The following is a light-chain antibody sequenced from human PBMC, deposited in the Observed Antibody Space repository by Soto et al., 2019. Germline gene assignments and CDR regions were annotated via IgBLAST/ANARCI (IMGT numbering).Light chain of an antibody. V-gene: IGLV2-23*01. Sequence: QSALTQSASVSASPGQSITISCTGTNSNVGHFNLVSWYQQHPGKAPQLIIYENDKRPSGVSDRFSGSKSGSTASLTISGLQAEDEADYYCASYEALFGAGTKLTVL. CDR3: ASYEAL. J-gene: IGLJ2*01. CDR1: NSNVGHFNL. CDR2: END.